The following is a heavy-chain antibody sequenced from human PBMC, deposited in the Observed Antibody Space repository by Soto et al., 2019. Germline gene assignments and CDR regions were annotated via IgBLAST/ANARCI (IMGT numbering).Heavy chain of an antibody. CDR3: ARGLYCGGDCYSGYYYYYGMDV. D-gene: IGHD2-21*02. CDR1: GGYISSYY. V-gene: IGHV4-59*01. Sequence: PSETLSLTCTVSGGYISSYYWSWIRQPPGKGLEWIGYIYYSGSTNYNPSLKSRVTISVDTSKNQFSLKLSSVTAADTAVYYCARGLYCGGDCYSGYYYYYGMDVWGQGTTVTVSS. J-gene: IGHJ6*02. CDR2: IYYSGST.